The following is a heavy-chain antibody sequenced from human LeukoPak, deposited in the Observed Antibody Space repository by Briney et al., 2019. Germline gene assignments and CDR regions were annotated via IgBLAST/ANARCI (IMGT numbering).Heavy chain of an antibody. Sequence: GGSLRHSCAASGFTVSSNYMSWVRQAPGKGLEWVSVIYAGGSTYYADSVKGRFTISRDNSKNTLYLQMNSLRAEDTAVYYCASWTYYYHSSGYYWGQGTLVTVSS. CDR2: IYAGGST. CDR1: GFTVSSNY. D-gene: IGHD3-22*01. V-gene: IGHV3-53*01. CDR3: ASWTYYYHSSGYY. J-gene: IGHJ4*02.